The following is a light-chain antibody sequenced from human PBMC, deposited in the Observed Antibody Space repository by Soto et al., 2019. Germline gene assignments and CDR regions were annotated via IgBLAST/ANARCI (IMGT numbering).Light chain of an antibody. CDR1: ESISDY. CDR2: SAS. V-gene: IGKV1-39*01. Sequence: IQLTQSPSSLSASVGDRVTIVCRASESISDYLNWYQLKSGEAPKVLIYSASTLRRGVPSRFSGTGSGTEFTLTISSLQPEDVATYYCQQTFSHLLSFGGGTTVEIK. J-gene: IGKJ4*01. CDR3: QQTFSHLLS.